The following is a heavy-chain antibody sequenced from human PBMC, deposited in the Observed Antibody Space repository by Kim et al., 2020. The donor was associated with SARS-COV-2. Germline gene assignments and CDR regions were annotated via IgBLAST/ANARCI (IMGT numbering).Heavy chain of an antibody. Sequence: PSLKSRDTIAVDASKNQFSLKLSSVTAADTAVYYCARAGDYGRNWFDPWGQGTLVTVSS. D-gene: IGHD4-17*01. J-gene: IGHJ5*02. V-gene: IGHV4-59*01. CDR3: ARAGDYGRNWFDP.